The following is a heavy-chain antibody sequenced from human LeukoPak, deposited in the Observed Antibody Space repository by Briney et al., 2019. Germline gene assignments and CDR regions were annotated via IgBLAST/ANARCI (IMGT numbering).Heavy chain of an antibody. CDR1: GGSINSYY. Sequence: SETLSLTCTVSGGSINSYYWSWIRQPPGKGLECIGYIHYTGSTNYNPSLKIRVTISVDTSKSHFSLKLSSVTAADTAIYYCARGGYYGSGNDFRFDPWGQGTLVTVSS. CDR3: ARGGYYGSGNDFRFDP. J-gene: IGHJ5*02. D-gene: IGHD3-10*01. CDR2: IHYTGST. V-gene: IGHV4-59*01.